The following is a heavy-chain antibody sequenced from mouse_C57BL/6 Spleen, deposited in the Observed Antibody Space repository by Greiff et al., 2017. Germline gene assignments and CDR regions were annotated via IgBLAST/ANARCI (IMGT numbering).Heavy chain of an antibody. CDR3: AGSFAY. CDR1: GYSFTSYW. V-gene: IGHV1-72*01. D-gene: IGHD3-1*01. Sequence: VQLQQPGAELVKPGASVKLSCKASGYSFTSYWLHWVKQRPGRGLVWIGRIDPNCGGTKYNKKFRCKARLTVDNPSSTASMQLSSLTSEDCAVYYCAGSFAYWSQGTLVTVSA. CDR2: IDPNCGGT. J-gene: IGHJ3*01.